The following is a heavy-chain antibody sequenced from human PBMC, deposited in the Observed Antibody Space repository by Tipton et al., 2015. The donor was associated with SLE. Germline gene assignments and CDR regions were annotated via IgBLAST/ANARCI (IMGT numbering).Heavy chain of an antibody. D-gene: IGHD1-1*01. J-gene: IGHJ4*02. V-gene: IGHV4-39*06. CDR1: GGSIRSRNYY. CDR3: ARANQLEHDFDY. Sequence: TLSLTCSVSGGSIRSRNYYWGWIRQPPGKGPEWIASVYYDGRTYYNPSFQSRVTISGDTSKNQFTLKVTSVTAADPAVYYGARANQLEHDFDYWGQGTLGTVPS. CDR2: VYYDGRT.